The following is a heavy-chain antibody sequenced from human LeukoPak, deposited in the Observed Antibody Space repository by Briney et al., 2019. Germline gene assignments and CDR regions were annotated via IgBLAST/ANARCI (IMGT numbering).Heavy chain of an antibody. CDR2: INHSGST. D-gene: IGHD2-15*01. CDR1: GGSFSGYY. J-gene: IGHJ4*02. Sequence: TTSETLSLTCAVYGGSFSGYYWSWIRQPPGKGLEWIGEINHSGSTNYNPSLKSRVTISVDTSKNQFSLKLTPVTAADTAVYYCARGVCSGGSCYSEWNYWGQGTLVTVSS. CDR3: ARGVCSGGSCYSEWNY. V-gene: IGHV4-34*01.